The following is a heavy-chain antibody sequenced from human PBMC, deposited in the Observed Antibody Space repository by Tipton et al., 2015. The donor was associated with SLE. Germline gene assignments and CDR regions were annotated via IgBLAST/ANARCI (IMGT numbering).Heavy chain of an antibody. D-gene: IGHD1-26*01. V-gene: IGHV4-4*07. CDR3: ARGGGSYYDY. Sequence: TLSLTCTVSGGSISGYYWRWVRQPAGKGQEWIGRLYTSASTLYNPSLKSRVTLSSDTSKNQFSLRVRSVTAADTAVYYCARGGGSYYDYWGQGTLVTVSS. J-gene: IGHJ4*02. CDR1: GGSISGYY. CDR2: LYTSAST.